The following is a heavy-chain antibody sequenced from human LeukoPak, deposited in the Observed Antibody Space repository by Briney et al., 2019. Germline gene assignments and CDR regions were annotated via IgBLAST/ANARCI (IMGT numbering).Heavy chain of an antibody. CDR3: ARGDSGSYYFDY. Sequence: GGSLRLSCVASGFTFSSYGIHWVRQAPGKGLQWVVLISYDGSNKYYADSVKGRFTISRDNAKNSLYLQMNSLRAEDTAVYYCARGDSGSYYFDYWGQGTLVTVSS. CDR2: ISYDGSNK. J-gene: IGHJ4*02. CDR1: GFTFSSYG. V-gene: IGHV3-30*03. D-gene: IGHD1-26*01.